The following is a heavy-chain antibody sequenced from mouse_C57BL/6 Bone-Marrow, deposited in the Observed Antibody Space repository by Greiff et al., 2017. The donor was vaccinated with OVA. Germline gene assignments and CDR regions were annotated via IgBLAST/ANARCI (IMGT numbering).Heavy chain of an antibody. CDR3: TRENSCLFAY. CDR1: GYTFTSYG. Sequence: QVQLQQSGAELARPGASVKLSCKASGYTFTSYGISWVKQRTGQGLEWIGEIYPRSGNTYYNEKFKGKATLTADKSSSTAYMALRCLTSEDSAVYFCTRENSCLFAYWGQGTLVTVSA. V-gene: IGHV1-81*01. CDR2: IYPRSGNT. J-gene: IGHJ3*01.